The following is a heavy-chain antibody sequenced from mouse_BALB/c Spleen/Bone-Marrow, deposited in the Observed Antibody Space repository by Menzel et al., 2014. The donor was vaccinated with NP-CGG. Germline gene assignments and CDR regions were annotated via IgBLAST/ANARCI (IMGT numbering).Heavy chain of an antibody. Sequence: QLVESGAELVKPGASVKISCKASGYTFTRYWMNWVKQRPGQGLEWIGEIDPSDSYTNNNQKFKDKATLTVDKSSSTAYMQLSSLTSEDSAVYYCARRGTTAKDYAMDYWGQGTSVTVSS. CDR3: ARRGTTAKDYAMDY. D-gene: IGHD1-2*01. CDR2: IDPSDSYT. CDR1: GYTFTRYW. J-gene: IGHJ4*01. V-gene: IGHV1S126*01.